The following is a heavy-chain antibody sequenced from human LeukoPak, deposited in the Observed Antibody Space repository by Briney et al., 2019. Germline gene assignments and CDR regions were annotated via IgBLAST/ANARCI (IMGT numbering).Heavy chain of an antibody. J-gene: IGHJ4*02. Sequence: GGSLRLSCAASGFTFSSYAMSWVRQAPGKGLEWVSAISGRGGSTYYADSLKGRFTISRDNSKNTLYLQMNSLRAEDTAVYYCAKENTIFGVVIIPFDYWGQGTLVTVSS. D-gene: IGHD3-3*01. CDR2: ISGRGGST. CDR1: GFTFSSYA. V-gene: IGHV3-23*01. CDR3: AKENTIFGVVIIPFDY.